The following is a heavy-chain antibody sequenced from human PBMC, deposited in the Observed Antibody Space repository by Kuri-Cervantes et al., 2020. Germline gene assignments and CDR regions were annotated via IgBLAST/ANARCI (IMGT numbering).Heavy chain of an antibody. CDR2: INHSGST. D-gene: IGHD6-19*01. CDR3: ARDSGWYGVSFDY. J-gene: IGHJ4*02. CDR1: GGSFSGYY. Sequence: GSLRLSCAVYGGSFSGYYWSWIRQPPGKGLEWIGEINHSGSTNYNPSLKSRATISVDTSKNQFSLKLSSVTAADTAVYYCARDSGWYGVSFDYWGQGTLVTVSS. V-gene: IGHV4-34*01.